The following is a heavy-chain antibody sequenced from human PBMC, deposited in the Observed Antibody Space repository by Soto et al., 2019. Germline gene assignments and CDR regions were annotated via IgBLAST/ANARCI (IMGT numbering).Heavy chain of an antibody. CDR3: ARHPRYFSYYHYMDV. Sequence: SETLSLTCTVSGDSISSSSYYWGWIRQPPGKGLEWIGSIYYSGSTYYNPSLKSRVTISVDTSKTHFSLKLSSVTAADTAVYYCARHPRYFSYYHYMDVWGKGTTVTVS. CDR2: IYYSGST. V-gene: IGHV4-39*01. CDR1: GDSISSSSYY. J-gene: IGHJ6*03. D-gene: IGHD3-9*01.